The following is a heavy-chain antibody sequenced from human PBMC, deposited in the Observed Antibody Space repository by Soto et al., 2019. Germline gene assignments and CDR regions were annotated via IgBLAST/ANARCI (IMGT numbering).Heavy chain of an antibody. J-gene: IGHJ3*02. D-gene: IGHD2-2*01. V-gene: IGHV3-73*01. Sequence: GGSLRLSCAASGFTFSGSAMHWVRQASGKGLEWVGRIRSKANSYAAAYAASVKGRFTISRDDSKNTAYLQMNSLKTEDTAVYYCTRLPPYCSSTSCPQNDAFDIWGQGTMVTVSS. CDR2: IRSKANSYAA. CDR1: GFTFSGSA. CDR3: TRLPPYCSSTSCPQNDAFDI.